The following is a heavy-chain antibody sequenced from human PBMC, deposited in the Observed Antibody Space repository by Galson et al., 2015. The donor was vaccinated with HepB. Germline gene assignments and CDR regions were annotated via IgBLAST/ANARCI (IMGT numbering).Heavy chain of an antibody. CDR3: VKDLQATY. Sequence: SLRLSCAASGFTFSDAAMIWVRQAPGKGLEWVSTISYTGDNTYYADPVKGRFTVSRDNSKDTLFLHMNTLRAEDTAVYYCVKDLQATYWGQGTLVTVSS. J-gene: IGHJ4*02. CDR2: ISYTGDNT. CDR1: GFTFSDAA. V-gene: IGHV3-23*01.